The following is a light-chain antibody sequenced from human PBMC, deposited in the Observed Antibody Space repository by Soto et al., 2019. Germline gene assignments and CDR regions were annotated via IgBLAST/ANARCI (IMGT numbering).Light chain of an antibody. V-gene: IGLV3-21*02. Sequence: SYELAQPPSGSVAPGQTATITCGGNNIGSKSVHWYQQKPGQAPVVVVYHDSDRPSGISERFSGSNSGNTATLTITRVEAGDEAVYSCQVWDNNSDHVVFGGGTK. CDR1: NIGSKS. J-gene: IGLJ2*01. CDR2: HDS. CDR3: QVWDNNSDHVV.